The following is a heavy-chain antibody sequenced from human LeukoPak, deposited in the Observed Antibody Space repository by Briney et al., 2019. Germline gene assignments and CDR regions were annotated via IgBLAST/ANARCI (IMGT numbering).Heavy chain of an antibody. V-gene: IGHV4-34*01. J-gene: IGHJ4*02. CDR1: GGSFSGYY. Sequence: SETLSLTCAVYGGSFSGYYWSWIRQPPGKGLEWIGEINHSGSTNYNPSLKSRVTISVDRSNNQFSLKMSSVTAADTAVYYCVRDVSQRRHFDYWGQGTLVTVSS. CDR2: INHSGST. CDR3: VRDVSQRRHFDY. D-gene: IGHD1-1*01.